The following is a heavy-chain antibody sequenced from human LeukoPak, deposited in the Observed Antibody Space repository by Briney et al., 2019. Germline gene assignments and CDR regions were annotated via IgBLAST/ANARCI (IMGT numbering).Heavy chain of an antibody. Sequence: TSETLSLTCTVSGGSISSSSYYWGWIRQPPGKGLEWIGSIYYSGSTYYNPSLKSRVTISVDTSKNQFSLKLSSVTAADTAVYYCARHVRKRVPSKNYCYMDVWGKGTTVTISS. CDR1: GGSISSSSYY. V-gene: IGHV4-39*01. D-gene: IGHD2-2*01. J-gene: IGHJ6*03. CDR2: IYYSGST. CDR3: ARHVRKRVPSKNYCYMDV.